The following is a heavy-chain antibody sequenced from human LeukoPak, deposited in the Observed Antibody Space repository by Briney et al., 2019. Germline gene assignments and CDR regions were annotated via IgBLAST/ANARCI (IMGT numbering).Heavy chain of an antibody. D-gene: IGHD6-13*01. V-gene: IGHV3-21*01. CDR2: ISGSNSYI. Sequence: GGSLRLSCAASGFTFSSYSMNWVRQAPGKGLEWVSSISGSNSYIYYADSVKGRFTISRDNAKNSLYLQMNSLRAEDTAVHYCARDGFSSRSPYYYYYYYMDVWGKGTTVTISS. CDR3: ARDGFSSRSPYYYYYYYMDV. J-gene: IGHJ6*03. CDR1: GFTFSSYS.